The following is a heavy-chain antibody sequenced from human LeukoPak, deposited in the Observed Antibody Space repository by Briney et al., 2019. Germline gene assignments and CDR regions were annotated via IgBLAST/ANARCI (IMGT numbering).Heavy chain of an antibody. D-gene: IGHD1-1*01. J-gene: IGHJ6*03. Sequence: GASVKVSCKVSGYTLTELSMHWVRQAPGKGLEWMGGFDPEDGETIYAQKFQGRVTMTEDTSTDTVYMELSSLRSEDTAVYYCAREGWNDENYYYYYYMDVWGKGTTVTVSS. V-gene: IGHV1-24*01. CDR2: FDPEDGET. CDR3: AREGWNDENYYYYYYMDV. CDR1: GYTLTELS.